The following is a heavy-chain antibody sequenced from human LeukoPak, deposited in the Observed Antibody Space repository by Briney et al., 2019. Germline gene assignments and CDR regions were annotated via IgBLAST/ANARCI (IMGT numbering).Heavy chain of an antibody. Sequence: SETLSLTCTVSGGSISSSSYYWGWIRQPPGKGLEWIGSIYYSGSTYYNPSLKSRVTISVDKSKNQFSLKLSSVTAADTAVYYCARVYSNYGRAPYYYMDVWGKGTTVTVSS. J-gene: IGHJ6*03. D-gene: IGHD4-11*01. V-gene: IGHV4-39*07. CDR2: IYYSGST. CDR3: ARVYSNYGRAPYYYMDV. CDR1: GGSISSSSYY.